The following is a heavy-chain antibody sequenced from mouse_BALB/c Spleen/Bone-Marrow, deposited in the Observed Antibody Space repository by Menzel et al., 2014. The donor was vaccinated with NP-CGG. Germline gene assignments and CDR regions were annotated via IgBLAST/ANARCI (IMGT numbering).Heavy chain of an antibody. CDR2: INPSNGRT. CDR1: GYTFXSYW. V-gene: IGHV1S81*02. J-gene: IGHJ2*01. CDR3: ARWLLYY. D-gene: IGHD2-12*01. Sequence: QVQLKQSGAELVKPGASVKLSCKASGYTFXSYWMHWVKQRPGQGLEWIGEINPSNGRTNYNEKFKTKATLTVDKSSSTAYMQLSSLTSEDSAVYYCARWLLYYWGQGTTLTVSS.